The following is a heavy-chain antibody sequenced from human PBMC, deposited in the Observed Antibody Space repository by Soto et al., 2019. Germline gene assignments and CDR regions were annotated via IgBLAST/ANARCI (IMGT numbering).Heavy chain of an antibody. V-gene: IGHV3-49*03. Sequence: PGGSLRLSCTTSGCPFVDDSLSWFRQATGKGLEWVAFIQSRVYGGATQYAPSVRGRFTISRDDSNNIAFLQMNNVKTDDTGVYYCTRDRSDYYDKSSPYWGQGTLVTVSS. CDR2: IQSRVYGGAT. J-gene: IGHJ4*02. D-gene: IGHD3-22*01. CDR1: GCPFVDDS. CDR3: TRDRSDYYDKSSPY.